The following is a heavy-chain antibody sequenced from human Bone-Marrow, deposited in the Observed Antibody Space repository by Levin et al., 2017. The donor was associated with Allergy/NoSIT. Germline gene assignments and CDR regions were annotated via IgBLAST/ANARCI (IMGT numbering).Heavy chain of an antibody. V-gene: IGHV1-69*08. Sequence: KISCKTSGYSFSSDPLNWVRQAPGQGLEWVGRIIPLLRATNYAQKFEDRLRITADTSANTAYMELSSLTSEDTAVYYCARSSAWSQAGDFWGQGTLVTVSS. CDR2: IIPLLRAT. J-gene: IGHJ4*02. CDR3: ARSSAWSQAGDF. D-gene: IGHD6-19*01. CDR1: GYSFSSDP.